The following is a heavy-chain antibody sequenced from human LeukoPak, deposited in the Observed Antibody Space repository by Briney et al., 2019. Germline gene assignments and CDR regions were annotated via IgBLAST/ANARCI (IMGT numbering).Heavy chain of an antibody. D-gene: IGHD3-22*01. J-gene: IGHJ4*02. CDR3: TRAGAPYYYDSSGYYYFDY. V-gene: IGHV1-18*01. CDR1: GYTFTSYG. CDR2: ISAYNGNT. Sequence: ASVKVSCKASGYTFTSYGISWVRQAPGQGLEWMGWISAYNGNTNYAQKLQGRVTMTTDTSTSTAYMELRSLRSDDTAVYYCTRAGAPYYYDSSGYYYFDYRGQGTLVTVSS.